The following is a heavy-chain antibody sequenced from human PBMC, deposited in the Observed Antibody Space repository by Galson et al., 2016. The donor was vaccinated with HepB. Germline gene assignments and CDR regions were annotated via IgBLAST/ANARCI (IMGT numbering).Heavy chain of an antibody. CDR2: IKRDGSET. D-gene: IGHD2-8*01. CDR3: ARDGDVLTVYAIPSYYYYAMDV. J-gene: IGHJ6*02. Sequence: SLRLSCAASGFSFSNYWMSWVRQAPGKGLEWVANIKRDGSETNYVDSVKGRFTISRDNAKNSLYLRMNSLRAEDTAVYYCARDGDVLTVYAIPSYYYYAMDVWGQGTTVTVSS. V-gene: IGHV3-7*03. CDR1: GFSFSNYW.